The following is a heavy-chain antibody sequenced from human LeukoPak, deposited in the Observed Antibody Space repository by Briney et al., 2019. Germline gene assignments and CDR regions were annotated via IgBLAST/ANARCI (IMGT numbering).Heavy chain of an antibody. CDR3: ARDFGVIGQQLRAFDI. CDR2: INPSGGST. V-gene: IGHV1-46*01. Sequence: ASVKVSCKASGYTFTSYYMHWVRQAPGQGLEWMGIINPSGGSTSYAQKFQGRVTMTRDMSTSTVYMELSSLRSEDTAVYYCARDFGVIGQQLRAFDIWGQGTMVTVSS. CDR1: GYTFTSYY. D-gene: IGHD6-13*01. J-gene: IGHJ3*02.